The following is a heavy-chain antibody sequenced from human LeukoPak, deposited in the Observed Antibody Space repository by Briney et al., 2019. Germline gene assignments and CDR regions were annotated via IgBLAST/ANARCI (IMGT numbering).Heavy chain of an antibody. CDR2: ITSSSSYI. CDR1: GFTFSSYS. J-gene: IGHJ3*02. CDR3: ARHVQLGPVDAFDI. V-gene: IGHV3-21*01. D-gene: IGHD1-1*01. Sequence: PGGSLRLSCAGSGFTFSSYSMNWVRQAPGKGLEWVSSITSSSSYIYYADSVKGRFTISRDNAKKSVYLQMNSLRAEDTAVYYCARHVQLGPVDAFDIWGQGTMVTVSS.